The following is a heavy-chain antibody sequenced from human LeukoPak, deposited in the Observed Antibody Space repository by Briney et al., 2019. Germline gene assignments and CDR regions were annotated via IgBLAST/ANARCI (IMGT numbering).Heavy chain of an antibody. CDR3: ARGFDWLSYYSDY. V-gene: IGHV1-2*02. D-gene: IGHD3-9*01. J-gene: IGHJ4*02. CDR1: GYTFTGYY. CDR2: INPNSGDT. Sequence: ASVKVSCKASGYTFTGYYMHWVRQAPGQGLEWMGWINPNSGDTNYAQKFQGRVTMTRDTSISTAYMELSRLRSDDTAVYYCARGFDWLSYYSDYWGQGTLVTVSS.